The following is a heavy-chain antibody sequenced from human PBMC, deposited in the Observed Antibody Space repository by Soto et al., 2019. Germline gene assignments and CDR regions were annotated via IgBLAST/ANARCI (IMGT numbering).Heavy chain of an antibody. D-gene: IGHD4-17*01. CDR3: ARGPSYSDSYFDH. CDR2: ISYAVNNK. V-gene: IGHV3-30*03. Sequence: QVQLVESGGGAVKPGGSRRLSCAASEFTFSNYAMHWVRQAPGKGLQWLAVISYAVNNKYYAASVEGRFTISRDNSKNPVYLQMNSLRLEDTAVYYCARGPSYSDSYFDHWGQGTLVTVSS. J-gene: IGHJ4*02. CDR1: EFTFSNYA.